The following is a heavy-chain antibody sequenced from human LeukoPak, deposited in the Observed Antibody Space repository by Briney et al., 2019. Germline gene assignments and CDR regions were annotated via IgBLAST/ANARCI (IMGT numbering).Heavy chain of an antibody. D-gene: IGHD3-16*01. CDR2: ISYDGSNK. J-gene: IGHJ3*02. V-gene: IGHV3-30*03. CDR3: AGEGLWGPSFYI. CDR1: GFTFSNYG. Sequence: PGGSLRLSCAASGFTFSNYGMHWVRQAPGKGLEWVAVISYDGSNKYYADSVKGRFTISRDNSKNTLYLQMNSLRAEDTAVYYCAGEGLWGPSFYIWGQRTMVTGS.